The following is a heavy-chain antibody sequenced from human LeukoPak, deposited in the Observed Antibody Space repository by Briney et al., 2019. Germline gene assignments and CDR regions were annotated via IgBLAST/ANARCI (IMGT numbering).Heavy chain of an antibody. J-gene: IGHJ5*02. Sequence: GASVKVSCKASGYTFTGYYMHWVRQAPGQGLEWMGWINPNSGGTNYAQKFQGRVTITRNTSISTAYMELSSLRSEDTAVYYCARATMTANWFDPWGQGTLVTVSS. V-gene: IGHV1-2*02. CDR1: GYTFTGYY. CDR3: ARATMTANWFDP. CDR2: INPNSGGT. D-gene: IGHD2-21*02.